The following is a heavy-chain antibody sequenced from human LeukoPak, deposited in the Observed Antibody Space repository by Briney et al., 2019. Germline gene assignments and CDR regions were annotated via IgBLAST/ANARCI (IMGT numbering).Heavy chain of an antibody. CDR1: GFTFSSYG. D-gene: IGHD6-13*01. Sequence: PGGSLRLSCAASGFTFSSYGMHWVRQAPGKGLEWVAFIRYDGSNKYYADSVKGRFTISRDNSKNTLYLQMNSLRAEDTAVYYCARDLSSSWYGYYYYYMDVWGKGTTVTISS. V-gene: IGHV3-30*02. CDR2: IRYDGSNK. J-gene: IGHJ6*03. CDR3: ARDLSSSWYGYYYYYMDV.